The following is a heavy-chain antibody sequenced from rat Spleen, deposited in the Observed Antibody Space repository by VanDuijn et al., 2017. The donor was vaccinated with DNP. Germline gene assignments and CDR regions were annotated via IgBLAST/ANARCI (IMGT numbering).Heavy chain of an antibody. D-gene: IGHD1-4*01. CDR3: ATSPGPNWFAY. CDR2: ISPSGGGT. Sequence: EVQLVESGGGLVQPGRSLKLSCAASGFTFNKYGMAWVRQAPTKGLEWVTSISPSGGGTYYRHSVKGRFTICRDNANHTLYLQMDSLRSEDTATYYCATSPGPNWFAYWGQGTLVTVSS. CDR1: GFTFNKYG. V-gene: IGHV5S13*01. J-gene: IGHJ3*01.